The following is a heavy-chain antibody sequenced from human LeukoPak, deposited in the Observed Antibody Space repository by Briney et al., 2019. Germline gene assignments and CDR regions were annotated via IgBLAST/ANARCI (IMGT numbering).Heavy chain of an antibody. CDR3: ARGQDFWSGYFPFSYYYYMDV. CDR2: INWNGGST. Sequence: GGSLRLSCAASGFTFDDYGMSWVRQAPGKGLEWVSGINWNGGSTGYADSVKGRFTISRDNAKNSLYLQMNSLRAEDTAVYYCARGQDFWSGYFPFSYYYYMDVWGKGTTVTVSS. CDR1: GFTFDDYG. D-gene: IGHD3-3*01. V-gene: IGHV3-20*04. J-gene: IGHJ6*03.